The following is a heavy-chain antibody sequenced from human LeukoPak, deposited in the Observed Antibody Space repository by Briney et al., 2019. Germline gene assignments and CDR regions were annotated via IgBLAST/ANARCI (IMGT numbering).Heavy chain of an antibody. V-gene: IGHV1-2*02. J-gene: IGHJ3*02. CDR3: ARDCGGDCSGAFDI. CDR1: GYTFTGYY. Sequence: ASVKVSCKASGYTFTGYYMHWVRQAPGQGLEWMGWINPNSGGTNYAQKFQGRVTMTRDTSISTAYMELSRLRSDDTAVYYCARDCGGDCSGAFDIWGQGAMVTVPS. D-gene: IGHD2-21*02. CDR2: INPNSGGT.